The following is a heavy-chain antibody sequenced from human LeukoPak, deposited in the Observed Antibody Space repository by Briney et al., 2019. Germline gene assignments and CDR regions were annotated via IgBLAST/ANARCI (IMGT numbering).Heavy chain of an antibody. D-gene: IGHD5-12*01. CDR1: GYSISSGYY. V-gene: IGHV4-38-2*02. CDR2: IYHSGST. CDR3: AGLLDSGYDISFTWFDP. J-gene: IGHJ5*02. Sequence: SETLSLTCTVSGYSISSGYYWGWIRQPPGKGLEWIGSIYHSGSTYYNPSLKSRGTISVDTSKNQFSLKLSSVTAADTAVYYCAGLLDSGYDISFTWFDPWCQGTLVTVSS.